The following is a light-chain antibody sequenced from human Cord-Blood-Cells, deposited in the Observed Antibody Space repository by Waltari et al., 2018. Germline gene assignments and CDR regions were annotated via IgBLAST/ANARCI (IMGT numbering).Light chain of an antibody. Sequence: DIVMTQSPDSLAVSLGERATIHCKSSQSVLYSSNNKNYLAWYQQKPGQPPKLLIYWASTRESGVPDRFSGSGSGTDFTLTISSRQAEDVAVYYCQQYYSTPQTFGQGTKVEIK. V-gene: IGKV4-1*01. CDR3: QQYYSTPQT. J-gene: IGKJ1*01. CDR1: QSVLYSSNNKNY. CDR2: WAS.